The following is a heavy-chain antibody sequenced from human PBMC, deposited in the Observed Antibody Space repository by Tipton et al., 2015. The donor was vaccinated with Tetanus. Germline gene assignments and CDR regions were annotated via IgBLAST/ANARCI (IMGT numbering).Heavy chain of an antibody. Sequence: LRLSCTVSGGSMSTYYWSWIRQPPGKGLEWIGYVYYTGSTDYNPSLKSRVTISVDTSKSQFSLRLTFVTAADTAVYYCARSKLLWFGESLSGFDSWGQGTLVTVSA. D-gene: IGHD3-10*01. CDR1: GGSMSTYY. CDR3: ARSKLLWFGESLSGFDS. CDR2: VYYTGST. J-gene: IGHJ4*02. V-gene: IGHV4-59*01.